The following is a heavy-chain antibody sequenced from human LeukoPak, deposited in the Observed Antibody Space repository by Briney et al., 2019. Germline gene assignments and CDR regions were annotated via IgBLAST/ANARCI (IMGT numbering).Heavy chain of an antibody. Sequence: ASVKVSCKASGYTFTDYFVLWVRQAPGQGLEWMGWINPNSGGAKFAQKFQGGVTVTRDTSISTAYMELSRLRSDDTAFYYCAIGLQYGSGSYGYDYWGQGTLVTVSS. CDR2: INPNSGGA. CDR3: AIGLQYGSGSYGYDY. D-gene: IGHD3-10*01. V-gene: IGHV1-2*02. CDR1: GYTFTDYF. J-gene: IGHJ4*02.